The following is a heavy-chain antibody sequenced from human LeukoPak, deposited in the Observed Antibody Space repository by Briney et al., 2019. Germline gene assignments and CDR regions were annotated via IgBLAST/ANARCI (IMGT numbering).Heavy chain of an antibody. D-gene: IGHD3-9*01. J-gene: IGHJ4*02. Sequence: ASVKVSCKASGSTFNTYSFSWVRQAPGQGLEWMGWISTYNGDTKYAQDYQDRVTMTTDASTSTAYMELRSLRSDDTAVYYCARDLDWVFDFWGQGTLVTVSS. CDR1: GSTFNTYS. CDR2: ISTYNGDT. CDR3: ARDLDWVFDF. V-gene: IGHV1-18*01.